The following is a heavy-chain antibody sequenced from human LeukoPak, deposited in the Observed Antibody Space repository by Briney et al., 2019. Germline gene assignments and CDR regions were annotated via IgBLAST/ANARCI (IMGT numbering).Heavy chain of an antibody. J-gene: IGHJ5*02. Sequence: SETLSLTCTVSGGSISSYYWSWIRQPPGKGLEWIGYIYYSGSTNYNPSLKSRVTISVDTSKNQFSLKLSSVTAADTAVYYCARDGPGTAAKGGWFDPWGQGTLVTVSP. CDR1: GGSISSYY. CDR2: IYYSGST. V-gene: IGHV4-59*01. CDR3: ARDGPGTAAKGGWFDP. D-gene: IGHD3-16*01.